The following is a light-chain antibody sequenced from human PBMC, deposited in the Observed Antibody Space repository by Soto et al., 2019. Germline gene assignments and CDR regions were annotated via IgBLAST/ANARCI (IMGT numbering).Light chain of an antibody. CDR3: QQRSNWPQLT. CDR2: DAS. J-gene: IGKJ4*01. CDR1: QSVSSY. V-gene: IGKV3-11*01. Sequence: EIVLTQSPATLSLSPGERATLSCRASQSVSSYLAWYQQKPGQAPRLLIYDASNRATGIPARFSGSGSATDFTLTISSREPEDFAVYYCQQRSNWPQLTFGGGTKVEIK.